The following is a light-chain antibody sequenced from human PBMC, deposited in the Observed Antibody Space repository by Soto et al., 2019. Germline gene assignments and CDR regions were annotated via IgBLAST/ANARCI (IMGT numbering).Light chain of an antibody. CDR3: QHHNHRPPTLT. CDR1: QSVSSK. CDR2: GAS. Sequence: EIVMTQSPATLSVSPGERATLSCRASQSVSSKLAWYQQKPGQAPRVLIYGASTRATGIPARFSVSGSGTESTLTLSSLQPEDFAFYYCQHHNHRPPTLTFGQGTRVEIK. J-gene: IGKJ1*01. V-gene: IGKV3-15*01.